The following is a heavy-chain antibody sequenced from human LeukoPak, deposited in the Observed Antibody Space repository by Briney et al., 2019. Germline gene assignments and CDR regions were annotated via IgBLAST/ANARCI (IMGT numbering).Heavy chain of an antibody. D-gene: IGHD6-13*01. Sequence: ASVKVSCKASGYAFTSYGISWVRQAPGQGLEWMGWTSAYNGNTNYAPKLQGRVTMTTDTSTSTAYMELRSLRSDDTAVYYCARQEVYSSSWYGWFDPWGQGTLVTVSS. J-gene: IGHJ5*02. V-gene: IGHV1-18*01. CDR1: GYAFTSYG. CDR2: TSAYNGNT. CDR3: ARQEVYSSSWYGWFDP.